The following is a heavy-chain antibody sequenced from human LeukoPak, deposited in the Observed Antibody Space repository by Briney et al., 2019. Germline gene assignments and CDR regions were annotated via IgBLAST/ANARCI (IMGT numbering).Heavy chain of an antibody. CDR3: AKGGGDNRFQH. Sequence: PGGSLRLSCAASGFTFKNYGMTWVRQAPGKGLEWVSAITGNTISTYYADSVKGRSTISRDNSKNTLYLQMNSLRAEDTAVYYCAKGGGDNRFQHWGQGTLVTVSS. D-gene: IGHD2-21*02. J-gene: IGHJ1*01. CDR1: GFTFKNYG. CDR2: ITGNTIST. V-gene: IGHV3-23*01.